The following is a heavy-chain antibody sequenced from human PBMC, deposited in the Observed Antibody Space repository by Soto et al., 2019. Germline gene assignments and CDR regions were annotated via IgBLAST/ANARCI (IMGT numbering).Heavy chain of an antibody. CDR2: IYYSGST. J-gene: IGHJ4*02. Sequence: PSETLSLTCTVSGGSISSYYWSWIRQPPGKGLEWIGYIYYSGSTNYNPSLKSRVTISVDTSKNQFSLKLSSVTAADTAVYYCASSTRGDPYYFDYWGQGTLVTVSS. CDR3: ASSTRGDPYYFDY. V-gene: IGHV4-59*08. CDR1: GGSISSYY. D-gene: IGHD2-21*02.